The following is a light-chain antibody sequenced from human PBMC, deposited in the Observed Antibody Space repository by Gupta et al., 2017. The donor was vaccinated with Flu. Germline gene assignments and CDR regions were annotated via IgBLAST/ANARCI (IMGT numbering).Light chain of an antibody. CDR2: DVS. CDR1: SCDVVGYNY. Sequence: QSALTQPRSVSGSPGQSVTISCTGTSCDVVGYNYVSWYQPHPGKAPNLLIYDVSKRPSGVPDRFSGSKSGTTASLNITGLQAEDEADYYCYSEDGSNTSWVFGGGTKLTVL. J-gene: IGLJ3*02. V-gene: IGLV2-11*01. CDR3: YSEDGSNTSWV.